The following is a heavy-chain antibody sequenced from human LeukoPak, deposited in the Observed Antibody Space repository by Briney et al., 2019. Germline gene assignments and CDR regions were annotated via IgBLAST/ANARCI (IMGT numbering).Heavy chain of an antibody. CDR2: ISAYNGNT. Sequence: ASVKVSCKASGYTFTSYGISWVRLAPGQGLEWMGWISAYNGNTNYAQKLQGRVTMTTDTSTSTAYMELRSLRSDDTAVYYCARGYSSSWYSRPFDYWGQGTLVTVSS. V-gene: IGHV1-18*01. D-gene: IGHD6-13*01. J-gene: IGHJ4*02. CDR3: ARGYSSSWYSRPFDY. CDR1: GYTFTSYG.